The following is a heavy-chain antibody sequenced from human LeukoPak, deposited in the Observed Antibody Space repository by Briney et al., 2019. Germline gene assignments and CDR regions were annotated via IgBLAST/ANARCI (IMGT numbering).Heavy chain of an antibody. CDR1: GDSITTYY. CDR2: IYYSGST. Sequence: SETLSLTCTVSGDSITTYYWSWIRQPPGKGLEWIGYIYYSGSTNYNPSLKSRVTISVDTSKNQFSLKLSSVTAADTAVYYCARHMVYYYDSSGHGFDVWGQGTMVTVSS. V-gene: IGHV4-59*01. CDR3: ARHMVYYYDSSGHGFDV. J-gene: IGHJ3*01. D-gene: IGHD3-22*01.